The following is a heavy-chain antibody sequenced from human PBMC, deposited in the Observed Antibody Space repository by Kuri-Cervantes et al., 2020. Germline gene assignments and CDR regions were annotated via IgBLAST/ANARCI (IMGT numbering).Heavy chain of an antibody. D-gene: IGHD6-19*01. CDR3: AKAAQVGIVVAGTDFDH. J-gene: IGHJ4*02. V-gene: IGHV3-9*01. CDR2: ISWNSGDI. Sequence: SLRLSCAASGFTFDDYAMHWVRQAPGKGLEWVSGISWNSGDIGYADSVKGRLTISRDNAKNSLYLQMNSLRAEDTALYYCAKAAQVGIVVAGTDFDHWGQGTLVTVSS. CDR1: GFTFDDYA.